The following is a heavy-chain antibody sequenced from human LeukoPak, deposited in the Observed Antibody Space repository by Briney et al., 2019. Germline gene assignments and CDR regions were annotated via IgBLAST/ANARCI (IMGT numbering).Heavy chain of an antibody. D-gene: IGHD3-16*01. CDR3: ARAAWNGGGGFDP. V-gene: IGHV4-34*01. Sequence: SSETLSLTCAVSNGSFSGYYWSWIRQSPGKGLEWIGEVNHGGNTNYTPSLRSRVTISVDTSKNHFSLNLRSVTAADTAVYNCARAAWNGGGGFDPWGQGTLVTVSS. CDR1: NGSFSGYY. J-gene: IGHJ5*02. CDR2: VNHGGNT.